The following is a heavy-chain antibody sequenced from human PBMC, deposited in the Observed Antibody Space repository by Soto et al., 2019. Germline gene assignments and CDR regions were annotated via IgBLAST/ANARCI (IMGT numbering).Heavy chain of an antibody. V-gene: IGHV3-48*02. J-gene: IGHJ4*02. CDR2: ISSSSSTI. CDR3: ARDNKGRGSDSNPLLIGY. Sequence: PWGTLRLSCAASGFTFSSYSMDWVRQAPGKGLEWVSYISSSSSTIYYADSVKGRFTISRDNAKNSLYLQMNSLRDEDMAVYYCARDNKGRGSDSNPLLIGYWGQGTLVTVSS. CDR1: GFTFSSYS. D-gene: IGHD3-22*01.